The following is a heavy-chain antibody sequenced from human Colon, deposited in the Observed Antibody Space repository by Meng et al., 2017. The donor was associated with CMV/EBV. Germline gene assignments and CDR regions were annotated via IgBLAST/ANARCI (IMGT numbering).Heavy chain of an antibody. Sequence: GSLRLSCIVSGGSISSYYWSWIRQPPGKGLEWIGWAHNSGSTNYNPSLKSRVAVSVDTSKNHFSLTLASVTAADTGIYYCARGGASSKDFDSWGQGTLVTVSS. CDR2: AHNSGST. CDR3: ARGGASSKDFDS. V-gene: IGHV4-59*01. J-gene: IGHJ5*01. D-gene: IGHD4-11*01. CDR1: GGSISSYY.